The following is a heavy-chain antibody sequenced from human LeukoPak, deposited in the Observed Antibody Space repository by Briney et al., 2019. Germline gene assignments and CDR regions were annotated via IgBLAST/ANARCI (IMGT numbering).Heavy chain of an antibody. Sequence: SETLSLTCTASGGSISSSSYNWGWIRQTPGKGLEWIGTNGNTYYNATLKRRVSISGDTSNNRFSLRLTSVTATDTAVYYCTRQGDGGRAFDYWGQGILVTVSS. CDR3: TRQGDGGRAFDY. V-gene: IGHV4-39*01. CDR2: NGNT. D-gene: IGHD4-23*01. CDR1: GGSISSSSYN. J-gene: IGHJ4*02.